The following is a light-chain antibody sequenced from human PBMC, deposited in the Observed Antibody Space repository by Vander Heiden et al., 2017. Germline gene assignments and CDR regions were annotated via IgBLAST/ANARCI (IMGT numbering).Light chain of an antibody. CDR1: QSVSSN. Sequence: EIVMTQSPATLSVSPGERATLSCRASQSVSSNLAWYQQKPGQAPRLLIDGASTRATGIPDRCSGSGSGTEFTLTISSLQSEDFAVYYLQQYNTWWTFGQWTKVEIK. CDR3: QQYNTWWT. CDR2: GAS. J-gene: IGKJ1*01. V-gene: IGKV3-15*01.